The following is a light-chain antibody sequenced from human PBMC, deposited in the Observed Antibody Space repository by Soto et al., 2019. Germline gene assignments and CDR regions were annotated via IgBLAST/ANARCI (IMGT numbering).Light chain of an antibody. V-gene: IGKV3-20*01. CDR3: QQYVTSLTT. J-gene: IGKJ1*01. Sequence: IILTLSPSTLSLSPGEGVTLSCRASHSVTVNSLAWYQQKPGQAPRLLIYGASTRATGIPDRFSGSGSGTDFTLTISRLEPEDFAVYYCQQYVTSLTTFGQGTKVDI. CDR1: HSVTVNS. CDR2: GAS.